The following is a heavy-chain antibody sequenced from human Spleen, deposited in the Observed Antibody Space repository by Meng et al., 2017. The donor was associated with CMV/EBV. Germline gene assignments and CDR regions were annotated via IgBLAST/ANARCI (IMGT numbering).Heavy chain of an antibody. V-gene: IGHV7-4-1*02. D-gene: IGHD1-26*01. Sequence: SCKASGHTFTRSAMNWVRQAPGQGLEWMGWIDTDTGNPTYAQGFTGRFVFSLDTPVSTAYLQISSLKPEDTAVYYCAREGDSGTYQYWGQGTLVTVSS. CDR2: IDTDTGNP. J-gene: IGHJ4*02. CDR3: AREGDSGTYQY. CDR1: GHTFTRSA.